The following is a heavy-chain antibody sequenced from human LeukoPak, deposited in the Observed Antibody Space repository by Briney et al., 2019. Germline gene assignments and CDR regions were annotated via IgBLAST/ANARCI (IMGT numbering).Heavy chain of an antibody. Sequence: PGGSLRLSCAASGFTFSSYWMSWVRQAPGKGLEWVANIKQDGSEKYYVDSVKGRFTISKDNAENSLYLQMNSLRAEDTAVYYCAREYDYYYMDVWGKGTTVTVSS. CDR1: GFTFSSYW. CDR2: IKQDGSEK. V-gene: IGHV3-7*01. CDR3: AREYDYYYMDV. J-gene: IGHJ6*03.